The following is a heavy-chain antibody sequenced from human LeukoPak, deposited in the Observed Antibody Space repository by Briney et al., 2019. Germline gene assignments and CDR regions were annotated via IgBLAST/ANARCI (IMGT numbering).Heavy chain of an antibody. CDR2: ISSSGSTI. V-gene: IGHV3-48*03. CDR1: GFTFSSYE. J-gene: IGHJ3*02. D-gene: IGHD1-1*01. CDR3: ASENNWNDDPDAFDI. Sequence: GGSLRLSCAASGFTFSSYEMNWVRQAPGKGLEWVSYISSSGSTIYYADSVKGRFTISRDNAKNSLYLQMNSLRAGDTAVYYCASENNWNDDPDAFDIWGQGTMVTVSS.